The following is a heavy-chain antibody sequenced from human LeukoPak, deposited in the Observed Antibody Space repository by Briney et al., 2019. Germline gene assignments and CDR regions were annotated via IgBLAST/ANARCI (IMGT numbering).Heavy chain of an antibody. Sequence: PGGSLRLSCAASGFTFSSYAMSWVRQAPGKGLEWVSAISGSGGSTYYADSVKGRFTISRDNSKNTLYLQMNSLRAEDTAVYYCAKESSPGYCSSNSCPFDNWGQGTLVTVSS. CDR1: GFTFSSYA. J-gene: IGHJ4*02. D-gene: IGHD2-2*01. V-gene: IGHV3-23*01. CDR2: ISGSGGST. CDR3: AKESSPGYCSSNSCPFDN.